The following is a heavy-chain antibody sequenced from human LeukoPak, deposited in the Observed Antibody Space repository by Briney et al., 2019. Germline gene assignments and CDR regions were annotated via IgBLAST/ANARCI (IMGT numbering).Heavy chain of an antibody. D-gene: IGHD3-22*01. CDR3: ARAVYFYYDSSGSHAGYFDY. CDR1: GYTFTGYY. Sequence: ASVKVSCKASGYTFTGYYMHWLRQAPGQGLEWMGWINPNSGGTNYAQKFQGRVTMTRDTSISTAYKEQSRLRSDDTAVYYCARAVYFYYDSSGSHAGYFDYWGQGTLVTVSS. V-gene: IGHV1-2*02. J-gene: IGHJ4*01. CDR2: INPNSGGT.